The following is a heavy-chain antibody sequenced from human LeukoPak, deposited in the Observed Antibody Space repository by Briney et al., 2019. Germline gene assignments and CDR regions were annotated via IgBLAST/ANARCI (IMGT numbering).Heavy chain of an antibody. CDR2: ISAYNGNT. CDR3: AGDLMWVAAAGITDAFDI. CDR1: GYTFTSYG. D-gene: IGHD6-13*01. V-gene: IGHV1-18*01. Sequence: ASVKVSCKASGYTFTSYGISWVRQAPGQGLEWMGWISAYNGNTNYAQKLQGRVTMTTDTSTSTAYMELRSLRSDDTAVYYCAGDLMWVAAAGITDAFDIWGQGTMVTVSS. J-gene: IGHJ3*02.